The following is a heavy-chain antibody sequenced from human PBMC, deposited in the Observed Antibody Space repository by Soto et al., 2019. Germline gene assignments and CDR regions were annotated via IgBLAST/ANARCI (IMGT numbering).Heavy chain of an antibody. D-gene: IGHD2-2*01. CDR2: IYYSGST. V-gene: IGHV4-59*01. Sequence: PSETLSLTCTVSCGSISSYYWSWIRQPPGKGLEWIGYIYYSGSTNYNPSLKSRVAISVDTSKNQFSLKLSSVTAADTAVYYCARETGIREVPAAPSPNWFDPWGQGTLVTVSS. CDR3: ARETGIREVPAAPSPNWFDP. J-gene: IGHJ5*02. CDR1: CGSISSYY.